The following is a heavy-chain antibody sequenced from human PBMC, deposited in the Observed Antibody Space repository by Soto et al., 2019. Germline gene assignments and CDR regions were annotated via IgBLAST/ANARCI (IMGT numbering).Heavy chain of an antibody. CDR1: GFTFGDYA. V-gene: IGHV3-49*03. Sequence: GGSLRLSCTASGFTFGDYAMSWFRQAPGKGLEWVGFIRSKAYGGTTEYAASVKGRFTISRDDSKSIAYLQMNSPKTEDTAVYYCTRGGLKWALLLYAFDIWGQGTMVTVSS. J-gene: IGHJ3*02. CDR3: TRGGLKWALLLYAFDI. CDR2: IRSKAYGGTT. D-gene: IGHD1-26*01.